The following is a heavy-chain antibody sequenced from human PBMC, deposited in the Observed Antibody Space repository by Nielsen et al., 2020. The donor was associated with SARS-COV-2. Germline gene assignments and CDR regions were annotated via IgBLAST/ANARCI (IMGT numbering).Heavy chain of an antibody. Sequence: GESLKISCAASGFTFSNAWMSWVRQAPGKGLEWVGRIKSKTDGGTTDYAAPVKGRFTISRDDSKNTLYLQMNSLKTEDTAVYYCTTVSRFVAFEIWGQGTMVTVSS. CDR3: TTVSRFVAFEI. CDR2: IKSKTDGGTT. CDR1: GFTFSNAW. V-gene: IGHV3-15*01. J-gene: IGHJ3*02.